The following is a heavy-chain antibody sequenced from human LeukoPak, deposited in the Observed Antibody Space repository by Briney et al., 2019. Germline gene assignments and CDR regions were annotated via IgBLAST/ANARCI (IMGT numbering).Heavy chain of an antibody. CDR3: ATSAMGPIFAS. D-gene: IGHD1-26*01. Sequence: GGSLRLSCAASGFSFSTYWMHWVRQAPGKGLVWVSRMKSDESTITYADSVKGRFTISRDNAKNTLYLQMNSLRVDDTAVYYCATSAMGPIFASWGQGTLVTVSS. CDR1: GFSFSTYW. V-gene: IGHV3-74*01. CDR2: MKSDESTI. J-gene: IGHJ4*02.